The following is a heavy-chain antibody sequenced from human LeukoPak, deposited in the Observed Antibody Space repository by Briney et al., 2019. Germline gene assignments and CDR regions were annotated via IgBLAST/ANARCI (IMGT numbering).Heavy chain of an antibody. Sequence: PSETLSLTCAVSGYSISSGYYWGWIRQPPGRGLEWIGTIYHGGSTYYNPSLTCRVTISVDTSKNQLSLKLPSVTAADTAVYYCARYSRNGVDEIGFWGQGTLVIVSS. J-gene: IGHJ4*02. CDR3: ARYSRNGVDEIGF. CDR1: GYSISSGYY. V-gene: IGHV4-38-2*01. CDR2: IYHGGST. D-gene: IGHD5-12*01.